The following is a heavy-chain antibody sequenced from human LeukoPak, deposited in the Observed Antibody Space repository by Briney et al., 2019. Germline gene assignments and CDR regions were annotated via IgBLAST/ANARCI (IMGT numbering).Heavy chain of an antibody. CDR2: ISSGSSAI. CDR1: GFTFTTYS. Sequence: GGSLRLSCEASGFTFTTYSMTWVRQAPGKGLEWVSIISSGSSAIFSADALKGRFTISRDDAKNLLYLDMNSLRAGDTAVYYCARGHTAVTRHFDFWGQGTLVTVSS. D-gene: IGHD4-17*01. CDR3: ARGHTAVTRHFDF. J-gene: IGHJ4*02. V-gene: IGHV3-21*01.